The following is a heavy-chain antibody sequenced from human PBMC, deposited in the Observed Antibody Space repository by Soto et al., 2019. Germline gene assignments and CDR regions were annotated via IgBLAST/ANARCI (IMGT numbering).Heavy chain of an antibody. CDR2: IYSGGST. Sequence: PGGSLRLSCAASGFSVSSNYMSWVRQAPGKGLEWVSVIYSGGSTNYADSVKGRFTISRDNSKNTLYLQMNTLRAEDTAVYYCARGRIAAADHFDYWGQGTLVTVSS. CDR1: GFSVSSNY. J-gene: IGHJ4*02. D-gene: IGHD6-13*01. V-gene: IGHV3-66*01. CDR3: ARGRIAAADHFDY.